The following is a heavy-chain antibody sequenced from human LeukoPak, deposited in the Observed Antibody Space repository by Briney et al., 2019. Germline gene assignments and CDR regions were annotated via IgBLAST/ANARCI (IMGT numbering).Heavy chain of an antibody. CDR1: GFTFSSYA. J-gene: IGHJ6*02. V-gene: IGHV3-23*01. Sequence: GGSLRLSCAASGFTFSSYAMSWVRQAPGKGLEWVSAISGSGGSTYYADSVKGRFTISRDNSKNTLYLQMNSLRAEDTAVYYCARDSSSPGTPGYYYYGMDVWGQGTTVTVSS. CDR3: ARDSSSPGTPGYYYYGMDV. CDR2: ISGSGGST. D-gene: IGHD6-13*01.